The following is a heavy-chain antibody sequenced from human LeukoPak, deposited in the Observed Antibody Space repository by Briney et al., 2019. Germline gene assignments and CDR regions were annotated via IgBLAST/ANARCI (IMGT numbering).Heavy chain of an antibody. CDR1: GYTFTVYY. Sequence: VASVKISCKVSGYTFTVYYMHWGQHAPGKGLEWMGLVDPEDGETIYAEKFQARVTITADTSTDTAYMELHSLRSEDTAVYYCATPIYGDYVDYWGQGTLVTVSS. V-gene: IGHV1-69-2*01. CDR2: VDPEDGET. CDR3: ATPIYGDYVDY. J-gene: IGHJ4*02. D-gene: IGHD4-17*01.